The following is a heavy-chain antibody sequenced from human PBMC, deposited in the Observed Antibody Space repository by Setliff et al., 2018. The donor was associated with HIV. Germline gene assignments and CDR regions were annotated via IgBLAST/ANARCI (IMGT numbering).Heavy chain of an antibody. CDR3: ARSARVGYYDSSGYS. CDR1: GGSISSGGFY. J-gene: IGHJ4*02. D-gene: IGHD3-22*01. CDR2: IYNTGST. V-gene: IGHV4-61*08. Sequence: SETLSLTCTVTGGSISSGGFYWTWIRQHPGKGLEWIGYIYNTGSTNYNPSLKSRVTISVDTSKNQFSLKLSSVTAADTAVYYCARSARVGYYDSSGYSWGQGTLVTVSS.